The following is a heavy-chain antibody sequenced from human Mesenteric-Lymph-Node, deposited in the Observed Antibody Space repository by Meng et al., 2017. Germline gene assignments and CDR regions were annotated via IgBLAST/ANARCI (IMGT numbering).Heavy chain of an antibody. V-gene: IGHV3-33*08. J-gene: IGHJ3*02. CDR3: ARDPIVGATDDAFDI. CDR2: IWYDGSNK. CDR1: GFTFSSYG. Sequence: GESLKISCAASGFTFSSYGMHWVRQAPGKGLEWVAVIWYDGSNKYYADSVKGRFTISRDNSKNTLYLQMNSLRAEDTAVYYCARDPIVGATDDAFDIWGQRTMVTVSS. D-gene: IGHD1-26*01.